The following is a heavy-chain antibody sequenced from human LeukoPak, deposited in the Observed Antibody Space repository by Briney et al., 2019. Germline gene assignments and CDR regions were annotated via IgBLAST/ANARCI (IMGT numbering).Heavy chain of an antibody. CDR3: ARDLGYYDRLDQFDC. Sequence: ASVKVSCKASGYTFTGNYIHWVRQTPGQGLEWMGWINPYSGGTNSAQQFQGRVTLTRDTSISTAYMELSRLRSDDTAVYYCARDLGYYDRLDQFDCWGQGTLVTVFS. D-gene: IGHD3-22*01. J-gene: IGHJ4*02. CDR1: GYTFTGNY. CDR2: INPYSGGT. V-gene: IGHV1-2*02.